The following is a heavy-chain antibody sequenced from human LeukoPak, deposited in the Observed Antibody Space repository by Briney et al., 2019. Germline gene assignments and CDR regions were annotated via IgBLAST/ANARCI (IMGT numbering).Heavy chain of an antibody. CDR3: ITPLPYSAQ. CDR2: IKPKTDGETT. CDR1: GFTFRTYA. V-gene: IGHV3-15*07. Sequence: PGESLRLSCAASGFTFRTYAMHRVRQAPGKGLEWVGRIKPKTDGETTEYAAPVKDRFSISRDDSKSMMYLQMNSLTTEDTAVYYCITPLPYSAQGGQGTLVTVSP. D-gene: IGHD2-21*01. J-gene: IGHJ4*02.